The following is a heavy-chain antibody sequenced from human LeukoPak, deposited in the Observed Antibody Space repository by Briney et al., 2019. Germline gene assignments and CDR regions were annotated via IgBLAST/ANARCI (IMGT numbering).Heavy chain of an antibody. Sequence: PSETLSLTCAVYGGSFGDYYWSWIRQPPGKGLEWIGEINHSGSTNYNPSLKSRVTISVDTSKNQFSLKLSSVTAADTAVYYCARGPPGYCTGGSCYSYYYYYYMDVWAKGTTVTVSS. CDR3: ARGPPGYCTGGSCYSYYYYYYMDV. CDR1: GGSFGDYY. D-gene: IGHD2-15*01. V-gene: IGHV4-34*01. J-gene: IGHJ6*03. CDR2: INHSGST.